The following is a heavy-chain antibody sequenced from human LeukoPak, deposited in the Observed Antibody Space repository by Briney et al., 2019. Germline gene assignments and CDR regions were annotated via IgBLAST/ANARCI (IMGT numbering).Heavy chain of an antibody. CDR3: ARDLHGVYFDY. CDR1: GFTFSSYN. V-gene: IGHV3-48*04. CDR2: ISSSSNTI. D-gene: IGHD3-10*01. J-gene: IGHJ4*02. Sequence: GGSLRLSCTASGFTFSSYNMNWVRQAPGKGLEWVSYISSSSNTIYYADSVKGRFTISRDNAKNSLYLQVNSLRAEDTAVYYCARDLHGVYFDYWGQGTLVTVSS.